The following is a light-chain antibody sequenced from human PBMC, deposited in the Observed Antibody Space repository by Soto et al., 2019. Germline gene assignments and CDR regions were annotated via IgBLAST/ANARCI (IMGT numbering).Light chain of an antibody. CDR2: GVS. J-gene: IGLJ3*02. CDR1: SIDVGHPYNY. Sequence: QSALTQPASVSGSPGQSITISCTGTSIDVGHPYNYVSWYQQYPGKAPKLLILGVSNRPSGISGRFSGSKSGNTASLTISGLQAVDEADYYYMSYIASTTTHWVLGGGTKLTVL. V-gene: IGLV2-14*03. CDR3: MSYIASTTTHWV.